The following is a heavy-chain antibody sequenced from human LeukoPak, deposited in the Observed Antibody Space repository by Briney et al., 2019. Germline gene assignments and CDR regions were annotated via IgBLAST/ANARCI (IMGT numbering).Heavy chain of an antibody. V-gene: IGHV1-2*02. J-gene: IGHJ4*02. D-gene: IGHD1-7*01. CDR2: INPNSGGT. Sequence: ASVKVSCKASGYTSTGYYMHWVRQAPGQGLEWMGWINPNSGGTNYAQKFQGRVTMTRDTSISTAYMELSRLRSDDTAVYYCARAPYNWNYVPHHDYWGQGTLVTVSS. CDR3: ARAPYNWNYVPHHDY. CDR1: GYTSTGYY.